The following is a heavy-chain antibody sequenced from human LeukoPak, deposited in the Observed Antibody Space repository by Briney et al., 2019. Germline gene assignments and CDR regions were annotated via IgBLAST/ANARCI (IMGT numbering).Heavy chain of an antibody. D-gene: IGHD2-2*02. CDR3: ARHEDRCSSTSCYNYWFDP. CDR2: IYHSGST. V-gene: IGHV4-30-2*01. Sequence: SETLSLTCAVSGGSMSSGGYSWSWIRQPPGKGLEWIGYIYHSGSTYYNPSLKSRVTISVDRSKNQFSLKLSSVTAADTAVYYCARHEDRCSSTSCYNYWFDPWGQGTLVTVSS. CDR1: GGSMSSGGYS. J-gene: IGHJ5*02.